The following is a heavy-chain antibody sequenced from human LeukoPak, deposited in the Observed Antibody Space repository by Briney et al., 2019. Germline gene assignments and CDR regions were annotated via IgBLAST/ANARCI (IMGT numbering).Heavy chain of an antibody. V-gene: IGHV6-1*01. CDR1: GDSVSSNSAA. CDR2: TYYRSKWYN. CDR3: ARALPYYYGSGSSNWFDP. D-gene: IGHD3-10*01. J-gene: IGHJ5*02. Sequence: SQTLSLTCAISGDSVSSNSAAWNWIRQSPSRGLEWLGRTYYRSKWYNDYAVSVKSRITINPDTSKNQFSLQLNSVTPEDTAVYYCARALPYYYGSGSSNWFDPWGQGTLVTVSS.